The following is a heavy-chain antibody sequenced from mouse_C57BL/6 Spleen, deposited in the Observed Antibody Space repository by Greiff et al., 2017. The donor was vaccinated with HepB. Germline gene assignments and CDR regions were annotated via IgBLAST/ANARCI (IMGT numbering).Heavy chain of an antibody. V-gene: IGHV2-2*01. J-gene: IGHJ1*03. CDR2: IWSGGST. CDR3: ATPYYYGSSYWYFDV. CDR1: GFSLTSYG. Sequence: VKLMESGPGLVQPSQSLSITCTVSGFSLTSYGVHWVRQSPGKGLEWLGVIWSGGSTDYNAAFISRLSISKDNSKSQVFFKMNSLQADDTAIYYCATPYYYGSSYWYFDVWGTGTTVTVSS. D-gene: IGHD1-1*01.